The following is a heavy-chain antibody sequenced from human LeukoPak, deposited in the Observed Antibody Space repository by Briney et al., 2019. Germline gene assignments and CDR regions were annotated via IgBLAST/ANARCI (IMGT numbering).Heavy chain of an antibody. J-gene: IGHJ4*02. V-gene: IGHV4-38-2*02. CDR1: GYSISSGYY. D-gene: IGHD1-7*01. CDR2: IYHSGST. Sequence: PSETLSLTCTVSGYSISSGYYWGWIRQPPGKGLEWIGSIYHSGSTYYNPSLKSRVTISVDTSKNQFSLKLSSVTAADTAVYYCARREDELELLGYEGYWGQGTLVTVSS. CDR3: ARREDELELLGYEGY.